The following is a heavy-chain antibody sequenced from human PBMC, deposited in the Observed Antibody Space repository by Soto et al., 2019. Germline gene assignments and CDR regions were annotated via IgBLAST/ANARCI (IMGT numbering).Heavy chain of an antibody. CDR1: GGSISSGGYY. CDR3: ARVVPAASGDWFDP. D-gene: IGHD2-2*01. V-gene: IGHV4-31*03. J-gene: IGHJ5*02. Sequence: SETLSLTCTVSGGSISSGGYYWSWIRQHPGKGLEWIGYIYYSGSTYYNPSLKSRVTISVDTSKNQFSLKLSSVTAADTAVYYCARVVPAASGDWFDPWGQGTLVTVSS. CDR2: IYYSGST.